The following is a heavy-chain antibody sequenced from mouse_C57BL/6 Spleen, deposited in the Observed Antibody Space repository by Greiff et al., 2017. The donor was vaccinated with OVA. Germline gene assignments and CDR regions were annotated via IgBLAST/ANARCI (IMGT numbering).Heavy chain of an antibody. Sequence: QVQLQQPGAELVRPGSSVKLSCKASGYTFTSYWMHWVKQRPIQGLEWIGNIDPSDSETHYNQKFKDKATLTVDKSSSTAYMQLSSLTSEDSAVYYCARMTTVVEDYAMDYWGQGTSVTVSS. D-gene: IGHD1-1*01. CDR2: IDPSDSET. J-gene: IGHJ4*01. CDR3: ARMTTVVEDYAMDY. CDR1: GYTFTSYW. V-gene: IGHV1-52*01.